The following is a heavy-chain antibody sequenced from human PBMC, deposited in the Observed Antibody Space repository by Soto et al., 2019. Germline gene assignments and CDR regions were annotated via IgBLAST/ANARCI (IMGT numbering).Heavy chain of an antibody. V-gene: IGHV3-72*01. CDR1: GFTFSDHY. Sequence: GGSLRLSCAASGFTFSDHYMDWVRQAPGKGLEWVGRTRNKANSYTTEYAASVTGRFTISRDDSKNSLYLEMNSLKAEDTGVESCATAGGGYPYPYWGRETRFTVS. J-gene: IGHJ4*02. CDR2: TRNKANSYTT. D-gene: IGHD3-16*02. CDR3: ATAGGGYPYPY.